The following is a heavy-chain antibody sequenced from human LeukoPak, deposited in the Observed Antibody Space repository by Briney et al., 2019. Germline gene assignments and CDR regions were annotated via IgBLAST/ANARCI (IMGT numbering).Heavy chain of an antibody. CDR2: ISSSSSTI. J-gene: IGHJ4*02. V-gene: IGHV3-48*01. CDR3: ATAYSSGWYGYDY. Sequence: GGSLRLSCAASGFTFSSYSMNWVRQAPGKGLEWVSYISSSSSTIYYADSVKGRFTISRDNAKNSLYLQMNSLRAEDTALYYCATAYSSGWYGYDYWGQGTLVTVSS. CDR1: GFTFSSYS. D-gene: IGHD6-19*01.